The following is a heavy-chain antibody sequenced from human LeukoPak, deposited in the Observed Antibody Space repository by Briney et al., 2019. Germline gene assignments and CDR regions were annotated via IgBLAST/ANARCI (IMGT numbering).Heavy chain of an antibody. D-gene: IGHD4-23*01. J-gene: IGHJ5*02. CDR1: GGTFSSYA. Sequence: VASVKVSCKASGGTFSSYAISWVRQAPGQGLEWMGGIIPIFGTASYAQKFQGRVTMTRDMSTSTDYMELSSLRSEDTAVYYCARDNSVEDTAWWFDPWGQGTLVTVSS. V-gene: IGHV1-69*05. CDR3: ARDNSVEDTAWWFDP. CDR2: IIPIFGTA.